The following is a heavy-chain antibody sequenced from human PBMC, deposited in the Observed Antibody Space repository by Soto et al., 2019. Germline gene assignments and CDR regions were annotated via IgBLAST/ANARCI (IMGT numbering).Heavy chain of an antibody. CDR1: GFSLSTSGVG. V-gene: IGHV2-5*02. CDR3: AHRRLGSGSLY. D-gene: IGHD6-19*01. J-gene: IGHJ4*02. Sequence: QITLKESGPTLVKPTQTLTLTCTFSGFSLSTSGVGVGWIRQPPGKALEWLALIYWDDDKRYSPSLKSRLTXTTXTSKNPVVLTMTNMDPVDTATYYCAHRRLGSGSLYWGQGTLVTVSS. CDR2: IYWDDDK.